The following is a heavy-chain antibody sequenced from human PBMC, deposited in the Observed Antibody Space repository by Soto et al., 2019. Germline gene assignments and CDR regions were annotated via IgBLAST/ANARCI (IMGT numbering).Heavy chain of an antibody. Sequence: SETLSLTCTVSGGSISSNYWSWIRQPPGKGLEWIGYFYYSGSTNYNPSLKSRVTISVDTSKNQFSLKLSSVTAADTAVYYCARDEGSSYGMDVWGQGTTVTVSS. J-gene: IGHJ6*02. CDR1: GGSISSNY. CDR3: ARDEGSSYGMDV. V-gene: IGHV4-59*12. D-gene: IGHD6-13*01. CDR2: FYYSGST.